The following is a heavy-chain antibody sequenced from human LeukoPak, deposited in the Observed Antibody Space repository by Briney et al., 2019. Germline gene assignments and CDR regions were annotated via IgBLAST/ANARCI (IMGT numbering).Heavy chain of an antibody. CDR2: IIPILGIA. D-gene: IGHD3-22*01. Sequence: SVKVSCKASGGTFSSYTISWVRQAPGQGLEWMGRIIPILGIANYAQKFQGRVTITADKSTSTAYMELSSLRSEDTAVYYCARGSEYYYDGSGDSPVDYWGQGTLVTVSS. CDR3: ARGSEYYYDGSGDSPVDY. J-gene: IGHJ4*02. CDR1: GGTFSSYT. V-gene: IGHV1-69*02.